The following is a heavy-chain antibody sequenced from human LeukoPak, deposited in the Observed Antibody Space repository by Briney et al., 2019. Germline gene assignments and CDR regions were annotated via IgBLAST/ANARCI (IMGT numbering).Heavy chain of an antibody. D-gene: IGHD3-10*01. V-gene: IGHV4-30-2*01. CDR2: IYHSGST. Sequence: HPSQTLSLTCAVSGGSISSGGYSWSWIRQPPGKGLEWIGYIYHSGSTYYNPSLKSRVTISVDRSKNQFSLKLSSGTAADTAVYYCARTYMVRGVIIEAFDYWGQGTLVTVSS. J-gene: IGHJ4*02. CDR3: ARTYMVRGVIIEAFDY. CDR1: GGSISSGGYS.